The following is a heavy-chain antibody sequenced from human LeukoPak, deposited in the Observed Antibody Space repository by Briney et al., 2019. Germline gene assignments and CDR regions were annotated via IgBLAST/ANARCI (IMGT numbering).Heavy chain of an antibody. D-gene: IGHD3-3*01. V-gene: IGHV4-38-2*01. Sequence: KPSETLSLTCAVSGYSIGSGYYWGWIRQPPGKGLEWIGSIYHSGSTYYNPSLKSRVTISVDTSKNPFSLKLSSVTAADTAVYYCARHEYDFWSGRTGAFDIWGQGTMVTVSS. CDR2: IYHSGST. CDR3: ARHEYDFWSGRTGAFDI. J-gene: IGHJ3*02. CDR1: GYSIGSGYY.